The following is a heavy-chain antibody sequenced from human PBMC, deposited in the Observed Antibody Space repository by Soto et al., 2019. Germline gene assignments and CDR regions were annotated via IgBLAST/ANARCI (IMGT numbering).Heavy chain of an antibody. D-gene: IGHD3-22*01. CDR3: ARSLPYYYDSSGYPELDY. V-gene: IGHV3-30-3*01. CDR2: ISYDGSNK. J-gene: IGHJ4*02. Sequence: VQLVESGGGVVQPGRSLRLSCAASGFTFSSYAMHWVRQAPGKGLEWVAVISYDGSNKYYADSVKGRFTISRDNSKNTLYLQMNSLRAEDTAVYYCARSLPYYYDSSGYPELDYWGQGTLVTVSS. CDR1: GFTFSSYA.